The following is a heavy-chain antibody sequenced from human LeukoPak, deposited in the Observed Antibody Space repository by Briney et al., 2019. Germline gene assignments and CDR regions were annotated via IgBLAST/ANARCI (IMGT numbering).Heavy chain of an antibody. J-gene: IGHJ3*02. CDR1: GGTFSSYT. D-gene: IGHD2-15*01. CDR2: IIPILGIA. Sequence: EASVKVSCKASGGTFSSYTISWVRQAPGQGIEWMGRIIPILGIANYAQKFQGRVTITADKSTSTAYMELSSLRSEDTAVYYCALGLVVAADDAFDIWGQGTMVTVSS. CDR3: ALGLVVAADDAFDI. V-gene: IGHV1-69*02.